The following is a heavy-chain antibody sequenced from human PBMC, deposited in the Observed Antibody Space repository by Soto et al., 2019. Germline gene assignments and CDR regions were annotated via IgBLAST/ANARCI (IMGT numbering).Heavy chain of an antibody. CDR2: IYHTGRA. CDR1: DDSISSHH. Sequence: QLQLQESGSGLVKPSQTLSLTCTVSDDSISSHHLSWIRQPPGKGLEWIGYIYHTGRAFYNSSLTCXVIMSVATSKNQISLNLRSVTAADTAIYYCVRDAGYGTLDYWGQGTLVTVSS. J-gene: IGHJ4*02. CDR3: VRDAGYGTLDY. V-gene: IGHV4-30-2*01. D-gene: IGHD5-18*01.